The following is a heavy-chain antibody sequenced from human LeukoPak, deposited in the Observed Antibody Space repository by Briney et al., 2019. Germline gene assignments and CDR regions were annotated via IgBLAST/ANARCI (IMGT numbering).Heavy chain of an antibody. D-gene: IGHD6-13*01. J-gene: IGHJ4*02. V-gene: IGHV4-34*01. CDR1: GGSFSGYY. CDR3: ARGGRYSSSWYFFYYFDY. Sequence: SETLSLTCAVYGGSFSGYYWSWIRQPPGKGLEWIGEINHSGSTNYNPSLKSRVTISVDTYKNQFSLELSSVTAADTAVYYCARGGRYSSSWYFFYYFDYWGQGTLVTVSS. CDR2: INHSGST.